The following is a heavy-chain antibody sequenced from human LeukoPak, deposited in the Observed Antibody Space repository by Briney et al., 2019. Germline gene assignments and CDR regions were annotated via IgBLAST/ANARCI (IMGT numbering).Heavy chain of an antibody. CDR1: GFTFSSYW. J-gene: IGHJ4*02. CDR3: TRDFDFSSAI. V-gene: IGHV3-74*01. CDR2: ISPDGSTT. D-gene: IGHD3-3*01. Sequence: GGSLRLSCAASGFTFSSYWMRWVRQAPGKGLVWVSRISPDGSTTGHADSVKGRFTTSRDNAKNTLFLRMNSLRAEDTAVYYCTRDFDFSSAIWGQGTLVTVSS.